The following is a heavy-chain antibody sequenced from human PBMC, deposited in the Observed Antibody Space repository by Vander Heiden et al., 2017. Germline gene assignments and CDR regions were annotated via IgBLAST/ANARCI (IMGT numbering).Heavy chain of an antibody. CDR2: IRSKANSYAT. J-gene: IGHJ4*02. V-gene: IGHV3-73*02. Sequence: EVQLVESGGGLVQPGGSLKLSCAASGLTFSGSAMHWVRQASGKGLEWVGRIRSKANSYATAYATSVKGRFTISRDDSKSTAYLQMNSLKTEDTAVYYCTRLWRTDGDNEDYWGQGTLVTVSS. D-gene: IGHD4-17*01. CDR1: GLTFSGSA. CDR3: TRLWRTDGDNEDY.